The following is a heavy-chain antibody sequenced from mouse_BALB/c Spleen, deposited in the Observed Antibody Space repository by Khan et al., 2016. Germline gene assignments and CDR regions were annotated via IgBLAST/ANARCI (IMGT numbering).Heavy chain of an antibody. J-gene: IGHJ2*01. CDR1: GYSITSDYA. CDR2: ISYSGST. Sequence: EVQLQESGPGLVKPSQSLSLTCTVTGYSITSDYAWNWIRQFPGNKLEWMGYISYSGSTSYNPSLKSRISITRDTSKNPFFLQLNSVTTEDTATEYCARDYYGSSYFDYWGQGTTLTVSS. V-gene: IGHV3-2*02. D-gene: IGHD1-1*01. CDR3: ARDYYGSSYFDY.